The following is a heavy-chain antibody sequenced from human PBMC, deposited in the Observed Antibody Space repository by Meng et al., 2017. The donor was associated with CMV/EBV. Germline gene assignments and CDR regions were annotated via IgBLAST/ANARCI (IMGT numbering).Heavy chain of an antibody. J-gene: IGHJ5*02. D-gene: IGHD3-9*01. CDR3: AHQLRYFDWVNNWFDP. CDR1: GFSLSTSGVG. Sequence: QITLKAPGPPSVTPTQTLPLTCTFSGFSLSTSGVGVGWIRQPPGKALEWLALIYWDDDKRYSPSLKSRLTITKDTSKNQVVLTMTNMDPVDTATYYCAHQLRYFDWVNNWFDPWGQGTLVTVSS. V-gene: IGHV2-5*02. CDR2: IYWDDDK.